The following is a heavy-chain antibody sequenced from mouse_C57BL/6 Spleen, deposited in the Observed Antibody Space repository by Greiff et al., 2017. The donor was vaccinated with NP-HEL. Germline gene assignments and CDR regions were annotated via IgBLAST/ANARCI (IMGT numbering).Heavy chain of an antibody. CDR2: IFPGDGDT. J-gene: IGHJ4*01. D-gene: IGHD1-1*01. Sequence: QVQLQQSGAELVKPGASVKISCKASGYAFSSYWMNWVKQRLGKGLEWIGQIFPGDGDTNYNGKFKGKATLTADKSSSTAYMQLSSLTSEDTAVYFCAVYGSSPYYYAMDYWGQGTSVTVSS. CDR1: GYAFSSYW. CDR3: AVYGSSPYYYAMDY. V-gene: IGHV1-80*01.